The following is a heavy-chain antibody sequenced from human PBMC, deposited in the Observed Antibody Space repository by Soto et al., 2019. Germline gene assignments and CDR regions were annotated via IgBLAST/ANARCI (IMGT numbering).Heavy chain of an antibody. Sequence: ASVKVSCKASGYTFTGYYMHWVRQAPGQGLEWMGWINPNSGGTNYAQKFQGRVTMTRDTSISSAYMELSRLSSDDTAVYYCASDIVLMVCSVQWGLFDYWGQGTLVTVSS. V-gene: IGHV1-2*02. CDR1: GYTFTGYY. J-gene: IGHJ4*02. CDR2: INPNSGGT. D-gene: IGHD2-8*01. CDR3: ASDIVLMVCSVQWGLFDY.